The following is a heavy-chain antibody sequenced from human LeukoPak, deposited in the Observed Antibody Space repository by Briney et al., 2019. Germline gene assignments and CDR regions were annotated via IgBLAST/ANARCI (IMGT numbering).Heavy chain of an antibody. V-gene: IGHV4-34*01. Sequence: SETLSLTCAVYGGSFSGYYWNWIRQPPGKGLEWIGEINHSGSTNYNPSLKSRVTISVDTSKNQFSLKLSSVTAADTAVYYCARGRQRRYKNERNNWFDPWGQGTLVTVSS. CDR2: INHSGST. D-gene: IGHD5-24*01. CDR1: GGSFSGYY. CDR3: ARGRQRRYKNERNNWFDP. J-gene: IGHJ5*02.